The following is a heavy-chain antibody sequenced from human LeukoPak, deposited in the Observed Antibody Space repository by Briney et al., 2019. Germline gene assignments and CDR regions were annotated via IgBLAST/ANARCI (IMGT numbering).Heavy chain of an antibody. CDR2: MNHSGST. J-gene: IGHJ6*03. CDR1: GGSFSGYY. CDR3: ARTTEGGYTYGNFYYYYMDV. V-gene: IGHV4-34*01. Sequence: SETLSLTCAVYGGSFSGYYWSWIRQPPGKGLEWIGEMNHSGSTNYNPSLKSRVTISVDTSKNQFSLKLTSVTAADTAVYYCARTTEGGYTYGNFYYYYMDVWGKGTTVTISS. D-gene: IGHD5-18*01.